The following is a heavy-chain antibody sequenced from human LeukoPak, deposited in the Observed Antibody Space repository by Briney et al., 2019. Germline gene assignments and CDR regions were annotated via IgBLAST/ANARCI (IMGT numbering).Heavy chain of an antibody. CDR1: GGSMSRYN. CDR3: ARTRNYYYDFDY. CDR2: IYYSGST. D-gene: IGHD3-22*01. Sequence: SDTLSLPCTVSGGSMSRYNWSWMRQPPGEGVEGIGYIYYSGSTNYNPSLKSRVTISVDPSKNQFSLKLSSVTAADTAVYYCARTRNYYYDFDYWGQGTLVNVYS. J-gene: IGHJ4*02. V-gene: IGHV4-59*07.